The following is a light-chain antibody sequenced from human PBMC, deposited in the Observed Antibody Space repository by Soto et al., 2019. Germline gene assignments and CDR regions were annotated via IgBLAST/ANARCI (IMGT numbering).Light chain of an antibody. Sequence: QSVLTQQPSASGTPGQRVTISCSGSSSNIGSNTVNWFLQLPGTAPKLLIYSNDQRPSGVPDRFSGSKSGTSASLAISGLQSEDEADYYCAAWDDSLNGYVFGTGTKVTLL. J-gene: IGLJ1*01. V-gene: IGLV1-44*01. CDR2: SND. CDR1: SSNIGSNT. CDR3: AAWDDSLNGYV.